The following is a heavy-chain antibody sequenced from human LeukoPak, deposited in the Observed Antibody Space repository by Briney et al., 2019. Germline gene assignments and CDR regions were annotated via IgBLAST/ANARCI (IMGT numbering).Heavy chain of an antibody. CDR3: ARDICSDGVCYYGMVV. CDR2: ISSSSSFI. CDR1: GFTFSTYS. J-gene: IGHJ6*02. V-gene: IGHV3-21*06. D-gene: IGHD2-8*01. Sequence: GGSLRLSCAASGFTFSTYSMNWVRQAPGKGLEWVSSISSSSSFIYYTDSVKGRFTISRDNAKNSLYLQMNSLRAEDTAVYYCARDICSDGVCYYGMVVWGQGTTVTVSS.